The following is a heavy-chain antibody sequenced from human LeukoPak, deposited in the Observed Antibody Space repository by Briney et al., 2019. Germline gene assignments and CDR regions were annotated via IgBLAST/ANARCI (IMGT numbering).Heavy chain of an antibody. CDR2: ISYDGSNK. V-gene: IGHV3-30*18. D-gene: IGHD2-2*01. J-gene: IGHJ4*02. CDR1: GFTFSSYG. CDR3: AKDRGGCSSTSCYYFDY. Sequence: PGGSLRLSCAASGFTFSSYGMLWVRQAPGKGLEWVAVISYDGSNKYYADSVKGRFTISRDNSKNTLYLQMNSLRAEDTAVYYCAKDRGGCSSTSCYYFDYWGQGTLVTVSS.